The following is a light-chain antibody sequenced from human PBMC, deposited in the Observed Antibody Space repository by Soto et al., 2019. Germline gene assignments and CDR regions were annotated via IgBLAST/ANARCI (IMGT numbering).Light chain of an antibody. V-gene: IGKV4-1*01. Sequence: DIVMTQSPDSLAVSLGERATINCKSSQSVLYSSNNKNYLAWYQQRPGHPPKLLIYWASTRESGVHDRFSSSGSGTDFTLTINSLQAEDVAVYYCQQYESTPPTFGQGTKLEIK. CDR2: WAS. J-gene: IGKJ2*01. CDR1: QSVLYSSNNKNY. CDR3: QQYESTPPT.